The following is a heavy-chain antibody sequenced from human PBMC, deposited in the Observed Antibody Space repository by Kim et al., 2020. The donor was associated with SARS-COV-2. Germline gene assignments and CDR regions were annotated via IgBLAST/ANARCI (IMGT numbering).Heavy chain of an antibody. J-gene: IGHJ6*02. CDR1: GFTVSSNY. Sequence: GGSLRLSCAASGFTVSSNYMSWVRQAPGKGLEWVSVIYSGGSTYYADSVKGRFTISRDNSKNTLYLQMNSLRAEDTAVYYCARDLGSGYSYGSYYYYYGMDVWGQGTTVTVSS. V-gene: IGHV3-53*01. D-gene: IGHD5-18*01. CDR3: ARDLGSGYSYGSYYYYYGMDV. CDR2: IYSGGST.